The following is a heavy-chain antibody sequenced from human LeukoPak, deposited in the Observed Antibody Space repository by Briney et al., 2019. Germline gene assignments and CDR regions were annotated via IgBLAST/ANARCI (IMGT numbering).Heavy chain of an antibody. D-gene: IGHD6-13*01. V-gene: IGHV4-59*01. CDR1: GASINTYY. CDR3: ARASRLVGQQLVLGYFDY. J-gene: IGHJ4*02. CDR2: IYSSGST. Sequence: SETLSLTCTVSGASINTYYWSWIRQPPGKGLEWIGYIYSSGSTNYNPSLKSRVTISVDTSKNQFSLSLSSVTAADTAVYYCARASRLVGQQLVLGYFDYWGQGTLVTVSS.